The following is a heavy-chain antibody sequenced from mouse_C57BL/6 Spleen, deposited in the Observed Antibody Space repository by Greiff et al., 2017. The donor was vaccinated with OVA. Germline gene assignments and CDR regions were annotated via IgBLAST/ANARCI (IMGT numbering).Heavy chain of an antibody. V-gene: IGHV1-80*01. D-gene: IGHD1-1*01. Sequence: VQLHQSGAELVKPGASVKISCKASGYAFSSYWMNWVKQRPGKGLEWIGQIYPGDGDTNYNGKFKGKATLTADKSSSTAYMQLSSLTSEDSAVYFCARGVTTVVLDYWGQGTTLTVSS. CDR1: GYAFSSYW. J-gene: IGHJ2*01. CDR3: ARGVTTVVLDY. CDR2: IYPGDGDT.